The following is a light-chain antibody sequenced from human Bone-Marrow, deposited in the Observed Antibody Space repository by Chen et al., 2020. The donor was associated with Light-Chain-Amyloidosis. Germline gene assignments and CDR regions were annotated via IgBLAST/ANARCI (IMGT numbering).Light chain of an antibody. CDR3: AAWDGSLSGYV. V-gene: IGLV1-47*01. CDR2: RNN. CDR1: STTIGINY. Sequence: QSVLTQPPSASGTPGQRVTIACSGASTTIGINYVHWYRHFPGAAPNRLIHRNNQRPSGVPDRFSASKSGTSAFLAISGLRSEDEADYYCAAWDGSLSGYVFGTGTKVIVL. J-gene: IGLJ1*01.